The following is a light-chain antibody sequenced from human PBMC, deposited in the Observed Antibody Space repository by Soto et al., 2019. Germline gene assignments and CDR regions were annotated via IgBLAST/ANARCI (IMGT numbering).Light chain of an antibody. J-gene: IGKJ1*01. CDR3: QQYGSSGT. CDR1: QTVRNNY. CDR2: GAS. V-gene: IGKV3-20*01. Sequence: EIVLTQSPGTLSLSQGERATLSCRASQTVRNNYLAWYQQKPGQAPRLLIYGASNRATGIPDRFSGSGSGTDFTLTISRLEPEDFAVYYCQQYGSSGTFGQGTKVDIK.